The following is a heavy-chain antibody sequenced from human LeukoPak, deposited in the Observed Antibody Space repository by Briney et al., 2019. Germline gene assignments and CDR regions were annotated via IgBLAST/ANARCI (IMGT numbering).Heavy chain of an antibody. CDR1: GYSVTELS. D-gene: IGHD3-3*01. J-gene: IGHJ4*02. CDR3: ATRSGDFWSGYVD. CDR2: FDPDEAKM. Sequence: ASVKVSCKVSGYSVTELSMQWVRQAPGKGLECLGGFDPDEAKMVYAQKFQGRVTMTEDTSTDTAYMELRGLTSEDTAVYYCATRSGDFWSGYVDWGQGTLVAVSS. V-gene: IGHV1-24*01.